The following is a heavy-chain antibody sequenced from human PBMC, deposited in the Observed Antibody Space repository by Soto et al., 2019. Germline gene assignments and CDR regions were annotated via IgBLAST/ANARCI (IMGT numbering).Heavy chain of an antibody. J-gene: IGHJ3*02. CDR3: AHRLGEYSCSDAFDI. CDR1: GFSLSTSGVG. D-gene: IGHD6-6*01. Sequence: QITLKESGPTLVKPTQTLTLTCTFSGFSLSTSGVGVGWIRQPPGKALEWLALIYWNDDKRYSPSLKSRLTITKDTSKIQVVLTMTNMDPVDTATYYCAHRLGEYSCSDAFDIWGQGTMVTVSS. V-gene: IGHV2-5*01. CDR2: IYWNDDK.